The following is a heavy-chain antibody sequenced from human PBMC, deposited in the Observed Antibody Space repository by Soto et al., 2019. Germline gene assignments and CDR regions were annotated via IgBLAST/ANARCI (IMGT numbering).Heavy chain of an antibody. J-gene: IGHJ1*01. V-gene: IGHV3-23*01. CDR3: AKDGLSGGRVNEYFQH. CDR2: ISGSGGST. Sequence: GGSLRLSCAASGFTFSSYAMSWVRQAPGKGLEWVSAISGSGGSTYYADSVKGRFTISRDNSKNTLYLQMKSLGAEDTAVYYCAKDGLSGGRVNEYFQHWGQGTLVTVSS. CDR1: GFTFSSYA. D-gene: IGHD2-15*01.